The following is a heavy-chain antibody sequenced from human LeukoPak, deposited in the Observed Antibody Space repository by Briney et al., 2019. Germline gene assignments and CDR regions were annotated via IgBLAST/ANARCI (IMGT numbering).Heavy chain of an antibody. D-gene: IGHD3-22*01. V-gene: IGHV4-39*01. Sequence: SETLSLTCTVSGGSIISSSYYWGWIRQPPGKGLEWIRTISYTGNTYYNPSLKSRVTISVDTSKNQFSLKLSSVTAADTTVYHCARQDSSGYYDYYFDYWGQGTLVTVSS. CDR2: ISYTGNT. CDR3: ARQDSSGYYDYYFDY. CDR1: GGSIISSSYY. J-gene: IGHJ4*02.